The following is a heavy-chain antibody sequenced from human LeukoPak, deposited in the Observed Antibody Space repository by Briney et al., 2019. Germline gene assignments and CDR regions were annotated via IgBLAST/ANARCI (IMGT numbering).Heavy chain of an antibody. J-gene: IGHJ4*02. CDR2: IHYSGST. Sequence: SEALSLTCTVSGGSISSYYWSWIRQPPGKGLEWIGYIHYSGSTNYNPSLKSRVTISVDTSKNRFSLKMSSVTAADTAVYFCARSIRDSYDLGYYFDYWGQETLVTVSS. CDR3: ARSIRDSYDLGYYFDY. CDR1: GGSISSYY. V-gene: IGHV4-59*01. D-gene: IGHD5-18*01.